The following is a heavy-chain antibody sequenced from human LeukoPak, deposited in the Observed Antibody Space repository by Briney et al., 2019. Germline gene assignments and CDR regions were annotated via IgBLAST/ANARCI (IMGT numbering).Heavy chain of an antibody. J-gene: IGHJ4*02. CDR1: GGSISSSSFY. D-gene: IGHD5-12*01. CDR3: ARLPTITFFDY. Sequence: SETLSLTCTVSGGSISSSSFYWGWIRQPPGRGLEWIGSIYYGGSTSYNPSLKSRVTISVDTSKNQFSLKLSSVTAADTAVYYCARLPTITFFDYWGQGTLVTVSS. V-gene: IGHV4-39*01. CDR2: IYYGGST.